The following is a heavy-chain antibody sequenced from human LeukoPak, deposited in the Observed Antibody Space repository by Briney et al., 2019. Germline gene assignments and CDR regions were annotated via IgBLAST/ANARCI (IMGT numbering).Heavy chain of an antibody. J-gene: IGHJ4*02. D-gene: IGHD6-13*01. V-gene: IGHV3-33*08. CDR1: GFTFSSYG. CDR3: TRFVYGAAADETGGH. Sequence: GGSLRLSCAASGFTFSSYGMHWVRQAPGKGLEWVAFIRYDGSNKYYADSVKGRFTISRDNSKNTLYLQMNSLKTEDTAVYYCTRFVYGAAADETGGHWGQGTLVTVSS. CDR2: IRYDGSNK.